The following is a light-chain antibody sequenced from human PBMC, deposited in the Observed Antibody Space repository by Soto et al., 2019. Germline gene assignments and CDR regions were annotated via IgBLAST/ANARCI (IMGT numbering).Light chain of an antibody. Sequence: QSVLTQPPSVSGAPGQRVTISCTGSSSNIGAGKDVHWYQQLPGTAPKLLIYGNGNRPSGVPDRFSGSKSGTSASLAITGLQAEDEADYYCQSYDSSLSGSEVFGTGTKVTVL. CDR3: QSYDSSLSGSEV. V-gene: IGLV1-40*01. CDR1: SSNIGAGKD. CDR2: GNG. J-gene: IGLJ1*01.